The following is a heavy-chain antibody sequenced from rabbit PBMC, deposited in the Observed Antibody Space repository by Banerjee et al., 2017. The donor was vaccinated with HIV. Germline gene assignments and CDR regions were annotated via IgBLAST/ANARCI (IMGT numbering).Heavy chain of an antibody. CDR1: GFTISSSYW. Sequence: QEQLEESGGDLVKPEGSLTLTCTASGFTISSSYWICWVRQAPGKGLEWIACIYGDSSGSTYYASWAKCRFTISKTSSTTVTLQMTSLTAADTATYFCARWTSANGDFNLWGPGTLVTVS. D-gene: IGHD2-1*01. V-gene: IGHV1S45*01. J-gene: IGHJ4*01. CDR2: IYGDSSGST. CDR3: ARWTSANGDFNL.